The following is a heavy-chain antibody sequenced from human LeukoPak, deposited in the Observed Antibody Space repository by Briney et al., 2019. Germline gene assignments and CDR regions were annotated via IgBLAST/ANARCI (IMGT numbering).Heavy chain of an antibody. J-gene: IGHJ6*03. CDR3: ASAITMVRGVMGYTDV. CDR1: GFTFSSYR. Sequence: GGSLRLSCAASGFTFSSYRMNWVRQAPGKGLDWVSSISSSHNNIYYADSVKGRFSISRDNAKNSLYLQMNSLRAEDTAVYYCASAITMVRGVMGYTDVWGKGTTVTVSS. V-gene: IGHV3-21*01. CDR2: ISSSHNNI. D-gene: IGHD3-10*01.